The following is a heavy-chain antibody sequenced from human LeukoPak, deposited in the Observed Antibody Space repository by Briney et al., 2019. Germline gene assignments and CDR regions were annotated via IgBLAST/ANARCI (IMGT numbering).Heavy chain of an antibody. CDR1: GGSISSSSYY. CDR2: IYYSESP. CDR3: ARRLKVTEHFDY. J-gene: IGHJ4*02. D-gene: IGHD2-21*02. V-gene: IGHV4-39*01. Sequence: SETLSLTCTVSGGSISSSSYYWGWIRQPPGKGLEWIGTIYYSESPYYNPSLESRVTISVDPSKNQVSLKLSSVTAADTAVYYCARRLKVTEHFDYWGQGTLVTVSS.